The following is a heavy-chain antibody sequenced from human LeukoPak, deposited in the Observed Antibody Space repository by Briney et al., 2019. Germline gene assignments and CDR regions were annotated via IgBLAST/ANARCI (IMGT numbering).Heavy chain of an antibody. D-gene: IGHD1-1*01. CDR3: VRWVSGSYGLDV. CDR2: LSGDGGTT. J-gene: IGHJ6*02. CDR1: GFTFSSSW. V-gene: IGHV3-74*01. Sequence: GGSLRLSCVVSGFTFSSSWMHWVRQAPGKGLVWVSRLSGDGGTTNYTDSVKGRFTISRDNAKHTLYLQMNSLTAEDTAVYYCVRWVSGSYGLDVWGQGTTVTVSS.